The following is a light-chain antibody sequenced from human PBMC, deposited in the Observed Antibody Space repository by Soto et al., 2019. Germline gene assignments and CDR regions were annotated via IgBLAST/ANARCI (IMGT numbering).Light chain of an antibody. Sequence: QSELSQAASVCISRGQSYTITSTGTSSDVGGYNYVSWYQQHPGKAPKLMIYDVSNRPSGVSNRFSGSKSGNTASLTISGLQAEDEADYYCSSYTSSSTPYVFGTGTKVTVL. CDR2: DVS. CDR1: SSDVGGYNY. J-gene: IGLJ1*01. CDR3: SSYTSSSTPYV. V-gene: IGLV2-14*01.